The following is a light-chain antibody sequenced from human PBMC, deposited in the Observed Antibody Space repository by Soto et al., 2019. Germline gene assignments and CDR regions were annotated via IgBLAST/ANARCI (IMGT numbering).Light chain of an antibody. CDR3: QQRSNWLFT. V-gene: IGKV3-11*01. CDR2: DAS. Sequence: EIVLTQSPATLSLSPGERATLSCRASQSVSSYLAWYQQKPGQAPRLLIYDASNRATGIPARFSGSGSGTXXXXTISSLEPEDFAVYYCQQRSNWLFTFGPGTKVDIK. J-gene: IGKJ3*01. CDR1: QSVSSY.